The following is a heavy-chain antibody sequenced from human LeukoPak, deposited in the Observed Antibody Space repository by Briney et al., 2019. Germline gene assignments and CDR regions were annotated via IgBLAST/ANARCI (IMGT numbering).Heavy chain of an antibody. V-gene: IGHV1-18*01. J-gene: IGHJ4*02. CDR3: ARVPFLTGSGSPDY. Sequence: GASVKVSCKASGYTFTSYGISWVRQAPGQGIEWMGWISAYNGSTNYAQKLQGRVTMTTDTSTSTAYMELRSLRSDDTAVYYCARVPFLTGSGSPDYWGQGTLVTVSS. CDR1: GYTFTSYG. CDR2: ISAYNGST. D-gene: IGHD3-10*01.